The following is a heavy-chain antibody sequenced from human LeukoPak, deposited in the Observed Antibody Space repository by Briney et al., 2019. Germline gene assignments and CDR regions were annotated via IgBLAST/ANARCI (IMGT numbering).Heavy chain of an antibody. V-gene: IGHV1-18*01. CDR2: ISAYNGNT. Sequence: ASVKVSCKASGYTFTSYGISWVRQAPGQGLEWMGWISAYNGNTNYAQKLQGRVTMTRDTSITTAYMDLSRLRSDDTAVYYCATAYYDGSVYYPDSFDIWGQGTMVTVSS. J-gene: IGHJ3*02. CDR1: GYTFTSYG. D-gene: IGHD3-22*01. CDR3: ATAYYDGSVYYPDSFDI.